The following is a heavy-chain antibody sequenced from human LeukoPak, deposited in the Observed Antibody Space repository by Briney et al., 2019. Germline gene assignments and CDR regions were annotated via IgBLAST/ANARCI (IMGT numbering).Heavy chain of an antibody. CDR1: GFTFSTYA. Sequence: GGSLRLSCAASGFTFSTYAMSWVRQAPGKGLEWVSTISDSGANTYYADSVRGRFTISRDNSKNTLYLQKNSLRAEDTAVYYCAKDPGGYCSSTSCYNLYYGMDVWGQGTTVTVSS. D-gene: IGHD2-2*02. CDR2: ISDSGANT. CDR3: AKDPGGYCSSTSCYNLYYGMDV. V-gene: IGHV3-23*01. J-gene: IGHJ6*02.